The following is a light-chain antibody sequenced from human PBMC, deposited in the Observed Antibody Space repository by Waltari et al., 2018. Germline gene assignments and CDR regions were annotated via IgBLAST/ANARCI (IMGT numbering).Light chain of an antibody. CDR2: DDT. CDR3: QVWDSNSDHCV. CDR1: DIGTKT. J-gene: IGLJ1*01. V-gene: IGLV3-21*03. Sequence: SYVLTQPPSVSVAPGTTAVRTCAGDDIGTKTVHWYQQRPGQAPILVLYDDTDRPSGIPERFSASNSGNTATLTISRVEVGDEADYYCQVWDSNSDHCVFGSGTEVTVL.